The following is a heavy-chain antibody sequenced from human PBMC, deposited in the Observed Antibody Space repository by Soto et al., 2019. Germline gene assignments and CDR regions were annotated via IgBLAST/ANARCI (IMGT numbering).Heavy chain of an antibody. V-gene: IGHV3-74*01. CDR1: GFTFSSYW. Sequence: GGSLRLSCAASGFTFSSYWMHWVRQAPGKGLVWVSRINPDGSATNYADSVKGRFTISRDNAKNTLYLQMNSLRAEDTAVLYCGRGGSDSPMAPGYWGQGTLVTVSS. D-gene: IGHD5-18*01. CDR3: GRGGSDSPMAPGY. J-gene: IGHJ4*02. CDR2: INPDGSAT.